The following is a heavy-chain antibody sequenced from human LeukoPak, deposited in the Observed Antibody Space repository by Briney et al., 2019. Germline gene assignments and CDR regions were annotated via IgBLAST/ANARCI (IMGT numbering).Heavy chain of an antibody. J-gene: IGHJ6*02. V-gene: IGHV3-33*01. CDR1: GLTFSSYG. D-gene: IGHD4-17*01. CDR3: AREDTTVPTGYYYYYGMDV. CDR2: IWYDGSNK. Sequence: GRSLRLSCAASGLTFSSYGMHWVRQAPGKGLEWVAVIWYDGSNKYYADSVKGRFTISRDNSKNTLYLQMNSLRAEDTAVYYCAREDTTVPTGYYYYYGMDVWGQGTTVTVSS.